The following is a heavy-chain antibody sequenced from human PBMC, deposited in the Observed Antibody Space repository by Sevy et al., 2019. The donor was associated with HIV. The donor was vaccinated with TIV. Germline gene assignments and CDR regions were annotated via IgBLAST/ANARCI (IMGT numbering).Heavy chain of an antibody. Sequence: GGSLRLSCAASGFTFSSHGMHWVRQAPGKGLEWVAFIRYDGSNKYYADSVKGRFTISRDNSKNTLYLQMNSLRAEDTAVYYCAKDPAYYYDSSGYYYDSFFDYWGQGTLVTVSS. J-gene: IGHJ4*02. CDR3: AKDPAYYYDSSGYYYDSFFDY. V-gene: IGHV3-30*02. CDR1: GFTFSSHG. D-gene: IGHD3-22*01. CDR2: IRYDGSNK.